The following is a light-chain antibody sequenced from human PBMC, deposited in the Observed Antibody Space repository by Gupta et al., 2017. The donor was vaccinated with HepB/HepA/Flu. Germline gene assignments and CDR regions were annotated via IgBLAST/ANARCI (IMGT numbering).Light chain of an antibody. Sequence: DIVITQSPDSLAVSLGERATINCKSSQSVLYSPNNRNYLAWYQQKPGQPPKLLIYWASTRETGVPDRFSGSGSGTEFTLTISSLQAEDVAVYFCQQYYSALTWTFGQGTKVEIK. CDR1: QSVLYSPNNRNY. J-gene: IGKJ1*01. CDR3: QQYYSALTWT. V-gene: IGKV4-1*01. CDR2: WAS.